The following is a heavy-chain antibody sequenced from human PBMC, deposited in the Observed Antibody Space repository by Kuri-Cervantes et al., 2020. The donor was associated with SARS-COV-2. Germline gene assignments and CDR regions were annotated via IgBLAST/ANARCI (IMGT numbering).Heavy chain of an antibody. CDR3: AKAGGGTAARPVPYYYYYGMDV. CDR2: ISHDGKNK. Sequence: GGSLRPSCAALGFNFSRTDMHWVRQAPGKGLEWVAVISHDGKNKKCIASGKGRFTISGDNSKNTLYLQMNSLRAEDTAVYYCAKAGGGTAARPVPYYYYYGMDVWGQGTTVTVSS. CDR1: GFNFSRTD. D-gene: IGHD6-6*01. V-gene: IGHV3-30*18. J-gene: IGHJ6*02.